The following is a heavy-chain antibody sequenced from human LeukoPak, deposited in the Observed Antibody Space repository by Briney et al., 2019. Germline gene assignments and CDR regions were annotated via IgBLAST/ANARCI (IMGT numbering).Heavy chain of an antibody. CDR2: ISYDGSNK. CDR1: GFTFSSYA. CDR3: ARDGYKDRYFDY. D-gene: IGHD5-18*01. Sequence: PGGSLRLSCAASGFTFSSYAMHWVRQAPGKGLEWVAVISYDGSNKYYADSVKGRFTISRDNSKNTLYLQMNSLRAEDTAVYYCARDGYKDRYFDYWGQGTLVTVSS. J-gene: IGHJ4*02. V-gene: IGHV3-30-3*01.